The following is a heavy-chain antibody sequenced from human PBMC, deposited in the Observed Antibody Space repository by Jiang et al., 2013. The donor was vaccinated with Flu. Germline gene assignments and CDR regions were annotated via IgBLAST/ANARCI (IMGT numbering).Heavy chain of an antibody. CDR3: ARGNDGDLDY. Sequence: MGWINTNTGNPAYAQDFTGRFVFSLDTSVSTAYLQISSLKAEDTAVYYCARGNDGDLDYWGQGTLVTVSS. V-gene: IGHV7-4-1*02. D-gene: IGHD4-17*01. J-gene: IGHJ4*02. CDR2: INTNTGNP.